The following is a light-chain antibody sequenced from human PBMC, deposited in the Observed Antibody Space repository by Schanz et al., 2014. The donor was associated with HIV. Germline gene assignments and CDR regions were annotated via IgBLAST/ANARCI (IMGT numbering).Light chain of an antibody. Sequence: VLTQSPATLSVYPGERVTLSCRTTQIISTSLAWYQQRPGQPPRLLIYGASTRATGVPARFSGSGSGTEFTLTISSLQSEDFAIYYCQQYDTWPPMYTFGQGTKLEI. CDR1: QIISTS. V-gene: IGKV3-15*01. CDR3: QQYDTWPPMYT. J-gene: IGKJ2*01. CDR2: GAS.